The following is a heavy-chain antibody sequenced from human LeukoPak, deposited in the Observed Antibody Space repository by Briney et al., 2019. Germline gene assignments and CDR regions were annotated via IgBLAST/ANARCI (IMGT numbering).Heavy chain of an antibody. V-gene: IGHV3-30*18. CDR3: AKDWYCSSTSCSDYFDY. D-gene: IGHD2-2*01. J-gene: IGHJ4*02. CDR2: ISYDGSNK. Sequence: PGGSLRLSCAASGFTFSSNGMHWVRQAPGKGLEWVAVISYDGSNKYYADSVKGRFTISRDNSKNTLYLQMNSLRAEDTAVYYCAKDWYCSSTSCSDYFDYWGQGTLVTVSS. CDR1: GFTFSSNG.